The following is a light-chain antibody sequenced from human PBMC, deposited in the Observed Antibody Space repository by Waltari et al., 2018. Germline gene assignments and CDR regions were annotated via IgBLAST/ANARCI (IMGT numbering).Light chain of an antibody. V-gene: IGLV2-14*01. Sequence: QSALTQPASVSGSPGQSITISCTGPTSDIGNHDYLSWYQHHPGKAPKLLIYEGTNRPSGVSTRFSGSKSGSTASLTISGLQADDEAHYYCSSYTGGSTLLVFGGGTDLTVL. CDR3: SSYTGGSTLLV. J-gene: IGLJ2*01. CDR2: EGT. CDR1: TSDIGNHDY.